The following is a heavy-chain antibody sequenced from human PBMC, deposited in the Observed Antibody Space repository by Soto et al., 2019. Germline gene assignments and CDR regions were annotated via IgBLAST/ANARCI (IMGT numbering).Heavy chain of an antibody. D-gene: IGHD5-18*01. Sequence: QVQLVESGGGVVQPGRSLRLSCAASGFTFSSYGMHWVRQAPGKGLEWVAVISYDGSNKYYADSVKGRFTISRDNSKNTLYLQMNSLRAEDTAVYYCAKMVGPHLPLWLDYWGQGTLVTVSS. CDR1: GFTFSSYG. CDR2: ISYDGSNK. CDR3: AKMVGPHLPLWLDY. J-gene: IGHJ4*02. V-gene: IGHV3-30*18.